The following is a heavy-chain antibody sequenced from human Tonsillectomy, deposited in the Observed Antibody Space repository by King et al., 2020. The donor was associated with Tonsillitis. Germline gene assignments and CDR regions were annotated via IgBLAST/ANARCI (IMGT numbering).Heavy chain of an antibody. Sequence: VQLQQWGAGLLKPSETLSLTCAVYGGSFSGYQWSWIRQPPGKGLEWIGEINRSGNTNYNPSLKSRVAISVDTSKTQFSLKLSSVTAADMAVYYCARGWEKRGHLDYWGQGALVIVSS. CDR3: ARGWEKRGHLDY. CDR1: GGSFSGYQ. V-gene: IGHV4-34*01. CDR2: INRSGNT. D-gene: IGHD1-26*01. J-gene: IGHJ4*02.